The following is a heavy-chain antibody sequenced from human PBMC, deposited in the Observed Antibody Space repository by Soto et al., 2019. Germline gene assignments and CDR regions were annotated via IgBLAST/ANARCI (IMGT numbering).Heavy chain of an antibody. J-gene: IGHJ4*02. CDR2: IYYSGST. V-gene: IGHV4-4*02. CDR3: ARDGKGLLGY. CDR1: GGSINTTNW. D-gene: IGHD2-21*02. Sequence: SETLSLTCAVSGGSINTTNWWIWVRQPPGKGLEWIGYIYYSGSTNYNPSLKSRVTISVDTSKNQFSLKLSSVTAADTAVYYCARDGKGLLGYWGQGTLVTVSS.